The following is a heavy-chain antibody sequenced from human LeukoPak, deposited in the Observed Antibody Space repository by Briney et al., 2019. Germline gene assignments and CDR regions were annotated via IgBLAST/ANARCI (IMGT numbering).Heavy chain of an antibody. CDR2: ISGSGDIA. D-gene: IGHD3-22*01. CDR3: AKADYDTSGYQYFQH. V-gene: IGHV3-23*01. J-gene: IGHJ1*01. Sequence: PGGSLRLSCAASGFTFSSYGINWVRQAPGKGLEWVSAISGSGDIAFYTDSVKGRFTISRDNSKNTLYLQMNSLRAEDTAVYYCAKADYDTSGYQYFQHWGQGTLVTVSS. CDR1: GFTFSSYG.